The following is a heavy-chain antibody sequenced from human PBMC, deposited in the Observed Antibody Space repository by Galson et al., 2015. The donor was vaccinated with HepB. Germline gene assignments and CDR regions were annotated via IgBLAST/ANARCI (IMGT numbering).Heavy chain of an antibody. CDR1: GFTFSSYG. J-gene: IGHJ4*02. CDR2: IWYDGSNK. V-gene: IGHV3-33*01. Sequence: SLRLSCAASGFTFSSYGMHWVRQAPGKGLEWVAVIWYDGSNKYYADSVKGRFTISRDNSKNTLYLQMNSLRAEDTAVYYCARGTHDPTEHYFDYWGQGTLVTVSS. D-gene: IGHD4-17*01. CDR3: ARGTHDPTEHYFDY.